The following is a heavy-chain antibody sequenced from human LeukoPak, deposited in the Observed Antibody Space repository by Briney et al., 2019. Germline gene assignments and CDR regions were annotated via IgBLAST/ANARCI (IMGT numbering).Heavy chain of an antibody. CDR1: GYTFTSYG. J-gene: IGHJ4*02. Sequence: ALVKVSCKASGYTFTSYGISWVRQAPGQGLEWMGWISAYNGNTNYAQKLQGRVTMTTDTSTSTAYMELRSLRSDDTAVYYCARDQEIAAAGTPRYDYWGQGTLVTVSS. CDR3: ARDQEIAAAGTPRYDY. V-gene: IGHV1-18*01. CDR2: ISAYNGNT. D-gene: IGHD6-13*01.